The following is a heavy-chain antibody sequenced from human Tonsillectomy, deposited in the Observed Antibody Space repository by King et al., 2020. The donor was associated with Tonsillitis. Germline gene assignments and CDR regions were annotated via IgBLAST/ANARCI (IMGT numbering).Heavy chain of an antibody. Sequence: VQLVESGGGLVQPGRSLRLSCTASGFTFGDYAMNWFRQAPGKGLEWVSFIRSMAYGGTTQYAASVKGRFTISRDDSKSIAYLQMNSLKTGDTAVYYCTRGRGYSHVPSYYFDYWGQGTLVTVSS. J-gene: IGHJ4*02. CDR2: IRSMAYGGTT. V-gene: IGHV3-49*03. CDR3: TRGRGYSHVPSYYFDY. CDR1: GFTFGDYA. D-gene: IGHD5-18*01.